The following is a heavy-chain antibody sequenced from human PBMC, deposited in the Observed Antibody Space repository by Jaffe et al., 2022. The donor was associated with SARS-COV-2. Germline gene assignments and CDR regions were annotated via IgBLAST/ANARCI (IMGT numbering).Heavy chain of an antibody. Sequence: EVQLLESGGGLVQPGGSLRLSCAASGFTFSSYAMSWVRQAPGKGLEWVSVISGSGGNTYYADSVKGRFTISRDNSKNTLYLQMNSLRAEDTAVYYCASRDGYNHPTGYYFDYWGQGTLVTVSS. CDR3: ASRDGYNHPTGYYFDY. J-gene: IGHJ4*02. D-gene: IGHD5-12*01. V-gene: IGHV3-23*01. CDR2: ISGSGGNT. CDR1: GFTFSSYA.